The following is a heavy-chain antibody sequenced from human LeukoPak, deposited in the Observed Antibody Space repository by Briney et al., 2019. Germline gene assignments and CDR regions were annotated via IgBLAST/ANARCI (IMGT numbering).Heavy chain of an antibody. CDR3: ARGSFWRGYYYYYMDV. V-gene: IGHV4-59*01. D-gene: IGHD3-3*01. Sequence: SETLSLTCTVSGGSISSYYWSWIRQPPGKGLEWIGYIYYSGSTNYNPSLKSRVTISVDTSKNQFSLKLSSVTAADTAVYYCARGSFWRGYYYYYMDVWGKGTTVTVSS. J-gene: IGHJ6*03. CDR1: GGSISSYY. CDR2: IYYSGST.